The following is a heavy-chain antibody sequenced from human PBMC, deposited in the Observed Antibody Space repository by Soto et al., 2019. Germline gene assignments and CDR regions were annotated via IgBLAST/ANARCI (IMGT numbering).Heavy chain of an antibody. V-gene: IGHV3-23*01. J-gene: IGHJ6*03. CDR3: YGTEYAASVKGRFTISRDDSKNTAYLQMNSLKTEDTAGYYCTRHSRYCSSTSCYATILSDYYYMDV. Sequence: PGGSLRLSCAASGFTFSSYAMSWVRQAPGKGLEWVSAISGSGGSTYYADSVKGRFTISRDNSKNTLYPQLNSLRPDDTAVANSYGTEYAASVKGRFTISRDDSKNTAYLQMNSLKTEDTAGYYCTRHSRYCSSTSCYATILSDYYYMDVWGKGTTVTVSS. CDR2: ISGSGGST. CDR1: GFTFSSYA. D-gene: IGHD2-8*01.